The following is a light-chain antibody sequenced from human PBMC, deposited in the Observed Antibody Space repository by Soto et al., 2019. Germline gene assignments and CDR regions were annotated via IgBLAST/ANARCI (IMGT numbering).Light chain of an antibody. CDR1: QSVSSSH. Sequence: EIVLSQSPGTLSLSPGERATLSCRASQSVSSSHLAWYQHKPGQAPRLLIYAASSRATGSPDRFSGGGSGTDFTLTISRLEPEDFAVYYCQQYGSSPPRTFGQGTMVDIK. V-gene: IGKV3-20*01. CDR2: AAS. J-gene: IGKJ1*01. CDR3: QQYGSSPPRT.